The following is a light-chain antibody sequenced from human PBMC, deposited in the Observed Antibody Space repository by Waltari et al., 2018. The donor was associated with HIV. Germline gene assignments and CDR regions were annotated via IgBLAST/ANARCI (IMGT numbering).Light chain of an antibody. CDR2: LEGDGTS. CDR3: ETWDSYTRI. CDR1: SDHSMYI. Sequence: QPVLTQSSSASASPGSSVKLTCTLSSDHSMYIIAWHQQQPGKAPRYLMKLEGDGTSNKGSGVPDRFSGSSSGADRYLTISNLQSDDEADYYCETWDSYTRIFGGGTKLTVL. J-gene: IGLJ2*01. V-gene: IGLV4-60*03.